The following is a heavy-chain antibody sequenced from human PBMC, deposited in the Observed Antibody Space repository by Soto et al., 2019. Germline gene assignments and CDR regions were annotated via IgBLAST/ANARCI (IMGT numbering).Heavy chain of an antibody. CDR2: MNPNSGNT. D-gene: IGHD6-25*01. CDR3: ARGDRLLVWASYYYYYYMDV. Sequence: ASVKVSCKASGYTFTSYDINWVRQATGQGLEWMGWMNPNSGNTGYAQKFQGRVTMTRNTSISTAYMELSSLRSEDTAVYYCARGDRLLVWASYYYYYYMDVWGKGTTVTVSS. J-gene: IGHJ6*03. CDR1: GYTFTSYD. V-gene: IGHV1-8*01.